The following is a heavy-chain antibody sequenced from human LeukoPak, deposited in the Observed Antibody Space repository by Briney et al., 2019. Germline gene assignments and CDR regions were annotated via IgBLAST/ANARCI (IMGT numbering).Heavy chain of an antibody. V-gene: IGHV1-69*06. Sequence: ASVKVSCKASGGTLSSYALNWVRQAPGQGLEWMGGIIPIFGTANYAQKFQGRVTITADKSTSTAYMELSSLRSEDTAVYYCARGRTAANYFDYWGQGTLVTVSS. D-gene: IGHD1-1*01. J-gene: IGHJ4*02. CDR2: IIPIFGTA. CDR1: GGTLSSYA. CDR3: ARGRTAANYFDY.